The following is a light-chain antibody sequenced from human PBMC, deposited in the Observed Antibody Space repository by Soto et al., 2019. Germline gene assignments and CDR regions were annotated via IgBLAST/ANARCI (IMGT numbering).Light chain of an antibody. CDR2: DTS. V-gene: IGKV3-11*01. CDR3: QHRRNWPT. Sequence: EIVMTQSPATLSVSPGERATLSCRASQSVSSKLAWYQHKPGQAPRLLIYDTSTRAAGIPARFTGSGSGTDFTLTISNLEPEDFAVYYCQHRRNWPTFGQGTRLEIK. CDR1: QSVSSK. J-gene: IGKJ5*01.